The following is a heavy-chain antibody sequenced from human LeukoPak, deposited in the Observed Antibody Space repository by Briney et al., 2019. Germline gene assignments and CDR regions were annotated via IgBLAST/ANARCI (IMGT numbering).Heavy chain of an antibody. Sequence: PGGSLRLSCAASGFTFSSYSMNWVRQAPGKGLEWVSYIGSSSNTIYYADSVKGRFTISRDSSKNTLYLEMVSLRAKDTALYYCARGNGPGSWLIDYWGQGTLVTVSS. CDR3: ARGNGPGSWLIDY. CDR1: GFTFSSYS. V-gene: IGHV3-48*01. CDR2: IGSSSNTI. J-gene: IGHJ4*02. D-gene: IGHD3-10*01.